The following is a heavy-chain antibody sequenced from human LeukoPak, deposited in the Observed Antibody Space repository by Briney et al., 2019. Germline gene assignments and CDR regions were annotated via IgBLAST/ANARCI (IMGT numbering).Heavy chain of an antibody. CDR3: AKDERSYGYNY. CDR2: ISYDGSNK. CDR1: GFTFSGYP. D-gene: IGHD3-16*01. Sequence: GKSLRLSCAASGFTFSGYPIHWVRQAPGKGLEWVAVISYDGSNKYYADSVKGRFTISRDNSKNTLYLQMNSLRAEDTAVYYCAKDERSYGYNYWGQGTLVTVSS. V-gene: IGHV3-30-3*02. J-gene: IGHJ4*02.